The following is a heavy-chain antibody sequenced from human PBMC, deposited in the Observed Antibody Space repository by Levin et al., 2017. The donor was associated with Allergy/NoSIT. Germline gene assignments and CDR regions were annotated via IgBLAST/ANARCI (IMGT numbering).Heavy chain of an antibody. V-gene: IGHV3-23*01. CDR1: GFTFSSYA. J-gene: IGHJ6*02. CDR2: FSGSGGGT. CDR3: AKIVTSSSVNYYYGMDV. Sequence: GGSLRLSCAASGFTFSSYAMSWVRQAPGKGLEWVSAFSGSGGGTYYADSVKGRFTISRDNSKNTLYLQMNSLRAEDTAVYYCAKIVTSSSVNYYYGMDVWGQGTTVTVSS. D-gene: IGHD6-6*01.